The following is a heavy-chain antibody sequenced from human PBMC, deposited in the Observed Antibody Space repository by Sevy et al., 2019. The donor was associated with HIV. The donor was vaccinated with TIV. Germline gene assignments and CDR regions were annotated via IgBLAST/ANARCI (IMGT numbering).Heavy chain of an antibody. D-gene: IGHD2-2*01. CDR2: ISSSGSPI. CDR1: GFTFSSYE. CDR3: ARVGYCSSTSCHPGYYGMDV. Sequence: GGSLRLSCAASGFTFSSYEMNWVRQAPGKGLEWVSYISSSGSPIYYAYSVNGRFTISGDNAKNSLYLKMNSLRAEDTAVYYLARVGYCSSTSCHPGYYGMDVWGQGTTVTVSS. V-gene: IGHV3-48*03. J-gene: IGHJ6*02.